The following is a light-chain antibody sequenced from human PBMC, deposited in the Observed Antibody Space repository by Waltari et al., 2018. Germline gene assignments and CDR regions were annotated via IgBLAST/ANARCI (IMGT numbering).Light chain of an antibody. CDR1: QSVNSR. CDR2: GAS. J-gene: IGKJ1*01. Sequence: EIVMTQSPATLSASPGERVTLSCRASQSVNSRLAWYQQKPGQAPTLLIYGASPRATGIPARFSGSGSATEFTLTISSLQSEDFAVYYCQQYNDWPLTFGQGTKVEIK. V-gene: IGKV3-15*01. CDR3: QQYNDWPLT.